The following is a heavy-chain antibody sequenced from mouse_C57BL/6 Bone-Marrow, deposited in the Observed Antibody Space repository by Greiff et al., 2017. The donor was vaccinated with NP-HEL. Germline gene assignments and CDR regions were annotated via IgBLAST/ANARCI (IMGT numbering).Heavy chain of an antibody. CDR1: GFTFSSYT. J-gene: IGHJ4*01. CDR2: ISGGGGNT. CDR3: ARRALWPDYYAMDY. Sequence: EVKLMESGGGLVKPGGSLKLSCAASGFTFSSYTMSWVRQTPEKRLEWVATISGGGGNTYYPDSVKGRFTISRDNAKNTLYLQMSSLRSEDTALYYCARRALWPDYYAMDYWGQGTSVTVSS. D-gene: IGHD1-1*02. V-gene: IGHV5-9*01.